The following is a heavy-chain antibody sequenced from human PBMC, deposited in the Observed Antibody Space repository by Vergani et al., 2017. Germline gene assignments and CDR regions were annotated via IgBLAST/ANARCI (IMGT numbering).Heavy chain of an antibody. Sequence: VQLVESGGGVVQPGRSLRLSCAASGFTFSSYAMSWVRQAPGKGLEWVSAISGSGGSTYYADSVKGRFTISRDNSKNTLYLQMNSLKTEDTAVYYCTRVRWIQLLGDYWGQGTLVTVSS. V-gene: IGHV3-23*04. D-gene: IGHD5-18*01. CDR1: GFTFSSYA. CDR3: TRVRWIQLLGDY. J-gene: IGHJ4*02. CDR2: ISGSGGST.